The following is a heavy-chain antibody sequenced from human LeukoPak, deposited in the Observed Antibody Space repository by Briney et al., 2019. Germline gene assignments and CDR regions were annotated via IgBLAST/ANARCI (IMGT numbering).Heavy chain of an antibody. CDR2: IIPIFGTA. CDR3: ARTLITSGSYDY. CDR1: GGTFSSYA. V-gene: IGHV1-69*06. Sequence: SVKVSCKASGGTFSSYAISWVRQAPGQGLEWMGRIIPIFGTANYAQKFQGRVTITADKSTSTSYMELSSLRSEDTAVYYCARTLITSGSYDYWGQGTLVTVSS. J-gene: IGHJ4*02. D-gene: IGHD1-14*01.